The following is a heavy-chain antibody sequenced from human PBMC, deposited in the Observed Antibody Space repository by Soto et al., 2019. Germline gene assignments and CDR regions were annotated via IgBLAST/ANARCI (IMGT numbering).Heavy chain of an antibody. V-gene: IGHV4-30-4*02. CDR2: IYYSGST. CDR1: GGSISSGDYY. Sequence: PSETLSLTCTVSGGSISSGDYYWSWIPKPPGKGLEWIGYIYYSGSTYYNPSLKSRVTISVDTSKNQFSLKLSSVTAADTAVYYCARASGTAMASFDYWGQGTLVTVSS. CDR3: ARASGTAMASFDY. J-gene: IGHJ4*02. D-gene: IGHD5-18*01.